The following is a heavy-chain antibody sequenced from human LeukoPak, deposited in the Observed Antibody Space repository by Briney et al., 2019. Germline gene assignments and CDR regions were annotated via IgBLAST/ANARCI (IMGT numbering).Heavy chain of an antibody. J-gene: IGHJ4*02. CDR2: INHSGST. V-gene: IGHV4-34*01. Sequence: SETLSLTCAVYGGSFSGYYWSWIRQPPGKGLEWIGEINHSGSTNYNPSLKSRVTISGDTSKNQFSLKLSSVTAADTAVYYCARVSGSYYLDYWGQGTLVTVSP. CDR3: ARVSGSYYLDY. D-gene: IGHD1-26*01. CDR1: GGSFSGYY.